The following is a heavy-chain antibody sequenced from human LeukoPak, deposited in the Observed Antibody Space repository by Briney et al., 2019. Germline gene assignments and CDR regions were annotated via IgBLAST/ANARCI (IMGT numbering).Heavy chain of an antibody. CDR1: GGTFSSYA. J-gene: IGHJ3*02. D-gene: IGHD5-12*01. Sequence: SVTVSCTASGGTFSSYAISWVRQAPGQGLEWMGGIVPIFGTANYAQKFQGRVTITADESTSTAYMELSSLRSEDTAVYYCARGGRYSGYDDAFDIWGQGTMVTVSS. CDR3: ARGGRYSGYDDAFDI. CDR2: IVPIFGTA. V-gene: IGHV1-69*13.